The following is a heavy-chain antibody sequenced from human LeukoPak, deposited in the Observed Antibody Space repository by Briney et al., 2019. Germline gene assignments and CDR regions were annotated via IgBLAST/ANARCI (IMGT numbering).Heavy chain of an antibody. D-gene: IGHD3-22*01. CDR2: IYSNGIT. CDR1: GGSIFSYY. V-gene: IGHV4-4*08. Sequence: SETLSLTCTVSGGSIFSYYWNWLRQPPGKGLEWIGYIYSNGITNYSPSLRSRGTISIATSKNQFSLRLRSVTAADTAIYYCARRAYYDSSGYYPTSGYFDLWGRGTLVTVSS. CDR3: ARRAYYDSSGYYPTSGYFDL. J-gene: IGHJ2*01.